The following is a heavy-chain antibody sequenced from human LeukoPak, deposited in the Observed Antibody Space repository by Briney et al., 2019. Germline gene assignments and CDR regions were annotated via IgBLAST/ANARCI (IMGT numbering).Heavy chain of an antibody. CDR3: ARAPDQYYYDSSGYYYGIYYFDY. J-gene: IGHJ4*02. Sequence: SQTLSLTCAISGDSVSSNSAVWNWIRQSPSRGLEWLGRTYYRSKWYNDYAVSVKSRITIKPDTSKNQFSLQLNSATPEDTAVYYCARAPDQYYYDSSGYYYGIYYFDYWGQGTLVTVSS. D-gene: IGHD3-22*01. V-gene: IGHV6-1*01. CDR1: GDSVSSNSAV. CDR2: TYYRSKWYN.